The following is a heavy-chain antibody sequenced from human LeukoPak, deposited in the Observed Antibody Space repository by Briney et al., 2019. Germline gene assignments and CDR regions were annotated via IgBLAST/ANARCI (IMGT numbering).Heavy chain of an antibody. J-gene: IGHJ4*02. V-gene: IGHV4-59*01. CDR3: ARGLGGWYEVDY. Sequence: SETLSLTCTVSGGSISSYYWSWIRQPPGKGLEWIGYMYYSGSTNYNPSLKSRVTMSVDTSKNHFSLKMSSVTAADTAVYYCARGLGGWYEVDYWGQGTLVTVSS. CDR1: GGSISSYY. D-gene: IGHD6-19*01. CDR2: MYYSGST.